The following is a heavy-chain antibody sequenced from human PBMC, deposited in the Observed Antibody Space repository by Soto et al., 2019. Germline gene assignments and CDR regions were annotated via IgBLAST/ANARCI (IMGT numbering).Heavy chain of an antibody. CDR3: VRENYYYGMDV. V-gene: IGHV3-66*01. CDR1: GFTVSTDW. J-gene: IGHJ6*02. Sequence: GGSLRLSCAASGFTVSTDWMYWVRQAPGKGLEWISVIKSGGNTHYADSVEGRFSISRDNSKNTVYLQMNSLRGEDTAVYYCVRENYYYGMDVWGQGTTVTVS. CDR2: IKSGGNT.